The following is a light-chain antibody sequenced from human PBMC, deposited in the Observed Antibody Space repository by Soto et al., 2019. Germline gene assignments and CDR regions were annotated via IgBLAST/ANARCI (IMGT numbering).Light chain of an antibody. V-gene: IGKV3-20*01. J-gene: IGKJ2*01. CDR1: QSVSSSY. Sequence: EIVLTQSPGTLSLSPGERATLSCRASQSVSSSYLAWYQQKPGQAPRLLIYGASSRATGIPDRFSGSGSGTDFTLTISRLEPEACAVYYCQQYGSSLYTFGQGTKLEIK. CDR3: QQYGSSLYT. CDR2: GAS.